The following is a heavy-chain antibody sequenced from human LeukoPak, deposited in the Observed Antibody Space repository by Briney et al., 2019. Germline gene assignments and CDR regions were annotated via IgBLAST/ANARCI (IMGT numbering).Heavy chain of an antibody. D-gene: IGHD2-2*01. V-gene: IGHV4-30-4*08. CDR1: GGSISSGDYY. Sequence: SQTLSLTCTVSGGSISSGDYYWSWIRQPPGKGLEWIGYIYYSGSTYYNPSLKSRVTISIDTSKNQFSLKLSSVTAADTAVYYCARDLLYCSSTSCHNNWFDPWGQGTLVT. CDR3: ARDLLYCSSTSCHNNWFDP. J-gene: IGHJ5*02. CDR2: IYYSGST.